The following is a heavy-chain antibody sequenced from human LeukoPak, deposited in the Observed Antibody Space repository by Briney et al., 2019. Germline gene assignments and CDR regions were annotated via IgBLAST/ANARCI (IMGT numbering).Heavy chain of an antibody. CDR3: AREDDRNYYGLDDAFDI. V-gene: IGHV3-30*04. J-gene: IGHJ3*02. CDR2: ISYDGSNK. Sequence: PGGSLRLSCAASGFTFSSYAMHWVRQAPGKGLEWVAVISYDGSNKYYADSVKGQFTISRDNSKNTLYLQMNSLRAEDTAVYYCAREDDRNYYGLDDAFDIWGQGTMVTVSS. CDR1: GFTFSSYA. D-gene: IGHD3-10*01.